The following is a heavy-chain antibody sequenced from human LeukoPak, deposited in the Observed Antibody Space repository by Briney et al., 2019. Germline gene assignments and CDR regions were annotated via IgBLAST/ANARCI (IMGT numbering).Heavy chain of an antibody. J-gene: IGHJ6*03. Sequence: SETLSLTCTVSGGSISSYYWSWIRQPPGKGLEWIGFIYYSGGSNYNPSLKSRVTISVDASKNQFSLKLSSVTAADTAVYYCARTTEGYCRGGSCYYFYYYMDVWGKGTTVTVSS. CDR2: IYYSGGS. CDR3: ARTTEGYCRGGSCYYFYYYMDV. CDR1: GGSISSYY. D-gene: IGHD2-15*01. V-gene: IGHV4-59*01.